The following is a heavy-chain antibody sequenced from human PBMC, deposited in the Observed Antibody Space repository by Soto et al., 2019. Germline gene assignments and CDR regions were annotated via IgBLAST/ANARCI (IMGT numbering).Heavy chain of an antibody. CDR1: GFTFRSHT. CDR2: IRGSGDST. Sequence: DVQLLESGGAVVQPGGSLRLSCAASGFTFRSHTMAWVRQGPGKGLEWVSAIRGSGDSTEYADSVKGRFTVSRDNYSNSLFLQMNNLRGDDTALYYCARANTAVLTGDYFAMDVWGEGTTVTVSS. V-gene: IGHV3-23*01. J-gene: IGHJ6*04. CDR3: ARANTAVLTGDYFAMDV. D-gene: IGHD6-19*01.